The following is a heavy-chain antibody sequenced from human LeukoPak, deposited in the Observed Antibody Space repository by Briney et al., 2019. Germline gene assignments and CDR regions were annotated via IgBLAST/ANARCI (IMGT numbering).Heavy chain of an antibody. D-gene: IGHD5-18*01. CDR3: SSHTAPRIIAY. CDR1: GFTFGDYA. Sequence: GGSLRLSCTASGFTFGDYAMTWFRQAPGKGLEWVGFIRSKAYGGTTDYAASVKGRFTISRDDSKSIAYLQLNSLRTEDTAVYYCSSHTAPRIIAYWGRGTLVTVSS. V-gene: IGHV3-49*03. CDR2: IRSKAYGGTT. J-gene: IGHJ4*02.